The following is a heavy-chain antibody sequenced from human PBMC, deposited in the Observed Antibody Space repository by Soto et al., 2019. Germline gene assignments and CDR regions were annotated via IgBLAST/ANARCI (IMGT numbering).Heavy chain of an antibody. CDR2: IYYSGST. D-gene: IGHD3-10*01. Sequence: SETLSLTCTVSGGSISSGGYYWSWIRQHPGKGMEWIGYIYYSGSTYYNPSLKSRVTISVDTSKNQFSLKLSSATAADTAVYYCARDRRDGSGSYYIDYWGQGTLVTVSS. CDR3: ARDRRDGSGSYYIDY. J-gene: IGHJ4*02. V-gene: IGHV4-31*03. CDR1: GGSISSGGYY.